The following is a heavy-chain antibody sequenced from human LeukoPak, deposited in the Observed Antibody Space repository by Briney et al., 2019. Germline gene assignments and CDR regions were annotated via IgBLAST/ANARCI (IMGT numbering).Heavy chain of an antibody. Sequence: ASVKVSCKXSGYTFTSYGISWVRQTPGQGLEWMGWISAYNGNTNYAQKLQGRVTMTTDTSTSTAYMELRSLRSDDTAVYYCARDTHYSYYYDSSGLFDYWGQGTLVTVSS. D-gene: IGHD3-22*01. CDR1: GYTFTSYG. CDR2: ISAYNGNT. J-gene: IGHJ4*02. CDR3: ARDTHYSYYYDSSGLFDY. V-gene: IGHV1-18*01.